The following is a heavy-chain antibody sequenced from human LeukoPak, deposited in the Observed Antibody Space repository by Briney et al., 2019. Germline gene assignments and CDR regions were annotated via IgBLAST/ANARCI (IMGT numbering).Heavy chain of an antibody. CDR2: INHSGST. Sequence: TSETLSLTCAVYGGSFSGYYWSWIRQPPGKGLEWTGEINHSGSTNYNPSLKSRVTISVDTSKNQFSLKLSSVTAADTAVYYCARGKWLRSSFDYWGQGTLVTVSS. CDR1: GGSFSGYY. D-gene: IGHD5-12*01. J-gene: IGHJ4*02. V-gene: IGHV4-34*01. CDR3: ARGKWLRSSFDY.